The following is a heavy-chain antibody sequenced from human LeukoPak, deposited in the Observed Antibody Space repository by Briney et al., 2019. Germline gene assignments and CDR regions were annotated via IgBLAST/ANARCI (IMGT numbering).Heavy chain of an antibody. CDR1: GFTFDDYA. CDR3: ARGTMASDF. J-gene: IGHJ4*02. Sequence: PGGSLRLSCAASGFTFDDYAMHWVRQAPGKGLEWVSGISWNSGSIGYADSVKGRFTISRDNAKNSLYLQMNSLRAEDTAMYYCARGTMASDFWGQGTLVTVSS. V-gene: IGHV3-9*01. CDR2: ISWNSGSI. D-gene: IGHD3-10*01.